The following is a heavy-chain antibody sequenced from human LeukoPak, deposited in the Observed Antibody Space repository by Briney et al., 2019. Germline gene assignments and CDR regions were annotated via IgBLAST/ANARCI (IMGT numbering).Heavy chain of an antibody. CDR2: IRYDGSNK. J-gene: IGHJ4*02. D-gene: IGHD4-17*01. Sequence: GGSLRLSCAASGFTFSSYGMHWVRQAPGKGLEWVAFIRYDGSNKYYADSVKGRFTISRDNSKNTLYLQMNSLRAEDTAVYYCARDWGYGDYNFDYWGQGTLVTVSS. V-gene: IGHV3-30*02. CDR3: ARDWGYGDYNFDY. CDR1: GFTFSSYG.